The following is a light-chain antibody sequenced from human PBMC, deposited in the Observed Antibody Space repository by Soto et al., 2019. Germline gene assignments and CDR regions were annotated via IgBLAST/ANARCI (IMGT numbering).Light chain of an antibody. CDR3: QQYYSTPTWT. V-gene: IGKV4-1*01. Sequence: DIVMTQSPDSLAVSLGERVTINCKSSQSVLYSSNNKNYLAWYQQKPGQPPKLLIYCTSTRESGVPDRFSGSGSGTDFTLTISSLQAEDVAVYYCQQYYSTPTWTFGQGTKVEIK. CDR2: CTS. J-gene: IGKJ1*01. CDR1: QSVLYSSNNKNY.